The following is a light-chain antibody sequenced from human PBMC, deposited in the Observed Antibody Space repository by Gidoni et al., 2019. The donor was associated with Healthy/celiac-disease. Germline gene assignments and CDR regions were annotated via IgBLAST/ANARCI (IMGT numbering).Light chain of an antibody. CDR2: AAS. CDR3: QQSYSTPPVT. V-gene: IGKV1-39*01. CDR1: QTISSY. J-gene: IGKJ5*01. Sequence: DIQMPQSPSSLSPSVGDRVTITCRASQTISSYLNWYQQKPGKAPKLLIYAASSLQSGVPSRFSGSGCGTDVNITISSRQPEDFATYYCQQSYSTPPVTFGQGTRLEIK.